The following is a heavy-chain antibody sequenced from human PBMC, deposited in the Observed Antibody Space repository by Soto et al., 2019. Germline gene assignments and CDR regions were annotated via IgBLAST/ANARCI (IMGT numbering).Heavy chain of an antibody. Sequence: GGSLRLSCAASGLTFNNYAMGWVRQAPGKGLEWVSAISGSGTNTYYADSVKGRVTISRDNSKNTLYLQMNSLRAEDTAVYYCAKDIPPAYCGGDCFAARFDFWGQGTLVTVSS. V-gene: IGHV3-23*01. CDR3: AKDIPPAYCGGDCFAARFDF. J-gene: IGHJ4*02. CDR2: ISGSGTNT. D-gene: IGHD2-21*02. CDR1: GLTFNNYA.